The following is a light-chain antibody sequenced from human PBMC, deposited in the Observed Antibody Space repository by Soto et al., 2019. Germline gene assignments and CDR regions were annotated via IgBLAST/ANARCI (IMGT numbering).Light chain of an antibody. CDR2: KAS. J-gene: IGKJ1*01. CDR1: QSISAL. CDR3: QQYNTYSSRT. Sequence: DIQMTQSPSTLSASVGDRVTITCRASQSISALLAWYQQKPGKAPKLLIYKASSLVSGVPSRLSGGGSGTEFTLTISSLQPDDFATYYCQQYNTYSSRTFGQGTKVDIK. V-gene: IGKV1-5*03.